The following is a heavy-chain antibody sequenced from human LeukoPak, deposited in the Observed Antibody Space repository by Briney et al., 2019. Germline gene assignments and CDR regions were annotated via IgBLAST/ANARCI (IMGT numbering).Heavy chain of an antibody. J-gene: IGHJ5*02. V-gene: IGHV4-59*01. Sequence: SETLSLTCTVSDGAIAGYSWSWIRQSPGKELEWIGYIYYSGDTKYNPSLQSRVTLSVDTSKNQFSLKLTSVTAADTAVYYCVRGPYGSGISNWFDPWGQGTQVIVSS. CDR1: DGAIAGYS. D-gene: IGHD3-10*01. CDR3: VRGPYGSGISNWFDP. CDR2: IYYSGDT.